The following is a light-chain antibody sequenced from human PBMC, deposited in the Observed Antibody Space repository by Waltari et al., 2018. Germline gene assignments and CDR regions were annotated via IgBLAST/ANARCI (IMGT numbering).Light chain of an antibody. CDR1: QPINNH. Sequence: DIQMTQSSSSLSASIGDRVTITCRASQPINNHLAWYQQKPEKAPKSLIYGASSLQSGVPSRFSGSGSGTVFTLTISSLQPGDFATYYCQQYSSYPRTFGGGTKVEIK. CDR3: QQYSSYPRT. V-gene: IGKV1-16*01. CDR2: GAS. J-gene: IGKJ4*01.